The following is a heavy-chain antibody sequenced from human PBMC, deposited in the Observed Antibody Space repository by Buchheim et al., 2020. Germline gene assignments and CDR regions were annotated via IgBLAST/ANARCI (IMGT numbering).Heavy chain of an antibody. V-gene: IGHV3-23*01. D-gene: IGHD4-23*01. J-gene: IGHJ5*02. Sequence: EVQLLESGGGLVQPGGSLRLSCAASGFTFSSYAMSWVRQAPGKGLEWVSAISGSGGSTYYADSVKGRFTISRDNSKNTLYLQMNSLRAEDTAVDYCAKDWLMGTVVPSAQFDPWGQGTL. CDR2: ISGSGGST. CDR3: AKDWLMGTVVPSAQFDP. CDR1: GFTFSSYA.